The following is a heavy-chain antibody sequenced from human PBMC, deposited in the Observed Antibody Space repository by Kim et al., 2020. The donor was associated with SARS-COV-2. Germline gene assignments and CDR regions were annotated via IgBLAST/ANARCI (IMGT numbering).Heavy chain of an antibody. CDR2: ISNYNANT. Sequence: ASVKVSCKASGYTFTSDAITWVRQAPGQGLEWMGWISNYNANTNSAQKLQGRVTLTTDTSTSTAYMELRSLRSDDTAVYYCARGIGCTTTTCTGYTYYYMDVWGKGTTVTVSS. V-gene: IGHV1-18*01. D-gene: IGHD2-2*01. CDR3: ARGIGCTTTTCTGYTYYYMDV. J-gene: IGHJ6*03. CDR1: GYTFTSDA.